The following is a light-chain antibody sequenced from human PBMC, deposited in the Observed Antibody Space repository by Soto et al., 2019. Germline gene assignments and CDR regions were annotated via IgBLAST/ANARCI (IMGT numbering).Light chain of an antibody. Sequence: QSALTQPASVSGSPGQSITISCTGTSSDVGGYNYVSWYQQHPGKAPKLMIYDVSNRPSGVSNRFSGSKSGNTASLTISGLPAEDEADYYCSSYTSSSTGRVFGTGTKVTVL. J-gene: IGLJ1*01. V-gene: IGLV2-14*01. CDR1: SSDVGGYNY. CDR2: DVS. CDR3: SSYTSSSTGRV.